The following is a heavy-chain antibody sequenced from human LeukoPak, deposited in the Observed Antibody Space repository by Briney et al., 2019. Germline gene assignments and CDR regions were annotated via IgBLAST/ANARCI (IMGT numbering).Heavy chain of an antibody. D-gene: IGHD6-19*01. V-gene: IGHV1-18*01. CDR2: ISAYNGNT. J-gene: IGHJ6*03. Sequence: ASVKVSCKASGYTFTSYGISWVRQAPGQGLEWMGWISAYNGNTNYAQKLQGRVTMTTDTSTSTAYMELRSLRSDDTAVYYCARAGIAVAGGVDYYYYYMDVWGKGTTVTISS. CDR1: GYTFTSYG. CDR3: ARAGIAVAGGVDYYYYYMDV.